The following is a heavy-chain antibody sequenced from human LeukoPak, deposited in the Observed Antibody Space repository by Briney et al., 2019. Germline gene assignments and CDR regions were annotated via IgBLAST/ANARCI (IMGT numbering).Heavy chain of an antibody. CDR3: ARDTAGYFDY. CDR2: FYYSGST. CDR1: GGSISSYY. J-gene: IGHJ4*02. Sequence: SETLSLTCTVSGGSISSYYWSWIRQPPGKGLEWIGYFYYSGSTNYNPSLKSRVTISVDSSKNQFSLKLSSVTAADTAVYYCARDTAGYFDYWGQGTLVTVSS. V-gene: IGHV4-59*01.